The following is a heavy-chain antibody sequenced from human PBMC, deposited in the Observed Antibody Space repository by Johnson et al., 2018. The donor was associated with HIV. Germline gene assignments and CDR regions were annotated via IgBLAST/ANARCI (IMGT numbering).Heavy chain of an antibody. D-gene: IGHD6-13*01. V-gene: IGHV3-NL1*01. CDR1: GFTFSSYG. CDR3: ASEDGDSSSGDGDFDI. J-gene: IGHJ3*02. CDR2: IYSGGST. Sequence: VQLVESGGGVVQPGRSLRLSCAASGFTFSSYGMHWVRQAPGKGLEWVSVIYSGGSTYYADSVKGRFTISRDNSKNTLYLQMNSLRAEDTAVYYCASEDGDSSSGDGDFDIWGQGTMVTVSS.